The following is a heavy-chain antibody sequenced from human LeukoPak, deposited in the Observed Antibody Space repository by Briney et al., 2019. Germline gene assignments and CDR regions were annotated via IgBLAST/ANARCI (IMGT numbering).Heavy chain of an antibody. V-gene: IGHV3-23*01. CDR1: GFTFGSYA. CDR2: ISGSGGST. CDR3: AKSNVWFGELLGWYFDL. D-gene: IGHD3-10*01. J-gene: IGHJ2*01. Sequence: GGSLRLSCAASGFTFGSYAMSWVRQAPGQGLEWVSAISGSGGSTYYADSVKGRFTISRDNSKNTLYLQMNSLRAEDTAVYYCAKSNVWFGELLGWYFDLWGRGTLVTVSS.